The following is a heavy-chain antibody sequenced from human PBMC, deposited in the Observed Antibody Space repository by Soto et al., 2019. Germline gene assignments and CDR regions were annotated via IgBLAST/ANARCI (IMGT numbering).Heavy chain of an antibody. J-gene: IGHJ6*03. V-gene: IGHV4-39*01. D-gene: IGHD2-15*01. CDR1: GGSISSSSYY. Sequence: PSETLSLTSTVSGGSISSSSYYWGWIRQPPGKGLEWIGSIYYSGSTYYNPSLKSRVTISVDTSKNQFSLKLSSVTAADTAVYYCARCGACSGGSCYLYYYYYMDVWGKGTTVTVSS. CDR3: ARCGACSGGSCYLYYYYYMDV. CDR2: IYYSGST.